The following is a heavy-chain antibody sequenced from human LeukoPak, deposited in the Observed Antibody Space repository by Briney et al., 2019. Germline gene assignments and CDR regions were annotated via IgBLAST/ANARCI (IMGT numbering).Heavy chain of an antibody. Sequence: SETLSLTCAVYGGSFSGYYWNWIRQPPGKGLEWIGEINHSGSTNYNPSLKSRVTMSVDTSKNQFSLKLSSVTAADTAVYYCARPPHFGLGRRTFATGGQGPLVTVSS. CDR3: ARPPHFGLGRRTFAT. CDR1: GGSFSGYY. V-gene: IGHV4-34*01. D-gene: IGHD3-10*01. J-gene: IGHJ4*02. CDR2: INHSGST.